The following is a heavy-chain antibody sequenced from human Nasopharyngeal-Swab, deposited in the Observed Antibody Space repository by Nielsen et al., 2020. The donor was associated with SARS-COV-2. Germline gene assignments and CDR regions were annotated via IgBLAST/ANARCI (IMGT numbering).Heavy chain of an antibody. CDR1: GYSFSNYY. Sequence: GESLKISCKGSGYSFSNYYIAWVRQMPGKGLEWMGTIYPGDSDTRYSPSFQGQVAVSADKSINTAYLRWSTLKASDTATYYCARLHTVVEGVAASGNFDFWDQGTLVTVSS. D-gene: IGHD6-13*01. CDR3: ARLHTVVEGVAASGNFDF. CDR2: IYPGDSDT. V-gene: IGHV5-51*01. J-gene: IGHJ4*02.